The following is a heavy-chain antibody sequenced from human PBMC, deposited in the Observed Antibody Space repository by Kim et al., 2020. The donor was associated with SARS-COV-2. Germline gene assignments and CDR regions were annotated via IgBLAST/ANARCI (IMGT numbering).Heavy chain of an antibody. J-gene: IGHJ2*01. CDR3: ARLVRLGSRKRYFDL. D-gene: IGHD3-9*01. CDR1: GFTVSSNY. Sequence: GGSLRLSCAASGFTVSSNYMSWVRQAPGKGLEWVSVIYSGGSTYYADSVKVRFTISRDNSKNTLYLQMNSLRAEDTAVYYCARLVRLGSRKRYFDLWGRGTLVTVSS. CDR2: IYSGGST. V-gene: IGHV3-53*01.